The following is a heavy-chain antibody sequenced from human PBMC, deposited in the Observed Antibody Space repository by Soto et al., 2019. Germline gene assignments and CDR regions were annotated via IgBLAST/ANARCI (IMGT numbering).Heavy chain of an antibody. J-gene: IGHJ4*02. V-gene: IGHV3-23*01. CDR2: ISGSGGST. Sequence: GGSLRLSCAASGFTFSSYAMSWVRQAPGKGLEWVSAISGSGGSTYYADSVKGRFTISRDNSKNTLYLQMNSLRAEDTAVYYCAKSIKAAGITPLDYWGQGTLVTVSS. CDR1: GFTFSSYA. D-gene: IGHD6-13*01. CDR3: AKSIKAAGITPLDY.